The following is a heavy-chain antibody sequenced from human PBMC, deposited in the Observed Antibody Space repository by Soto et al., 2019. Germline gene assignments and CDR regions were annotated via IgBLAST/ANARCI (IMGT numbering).Heavy chain of an antibody. CDR3: ARDSYDILTGSSYSDY. CDR2: INHSGST. D-gene: IGHD3-9*01. Sequence: SETLSLTCTVSGGSISSGGYYWSWIRQHPGKGLEWIGYINHSGSTNYNPSLKSRVTISVDTSKNQFSLKLSSVTAADTAVYYCARDSYDILTGSSYSDYWGQGTLVTVSS. J-gene: IGHJ4*02. V-gene: IGHV4-31*03. CDR1: GGSISSGGYY.